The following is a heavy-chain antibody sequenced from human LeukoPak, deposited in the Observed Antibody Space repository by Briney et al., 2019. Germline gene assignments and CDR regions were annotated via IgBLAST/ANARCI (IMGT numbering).Heavy chain of an antibody. J-gene: IGHJ4*02. CDR2: ISSSSSTI. CDR1: GFTFSSYS. Sequence: PGGSLRLSCAVSGFTFSSYSMNWVRQAPGKGLEWVSYISSSSSTIYYADSVKGRFTISRDNTKNSLYLQMNSLRAEDTAVYYCARATWDSWGQGALVTVSS. D-gene: IGHD2-15*01. CDR3: ARATWDS. V-gene: IGHV3-48*04.